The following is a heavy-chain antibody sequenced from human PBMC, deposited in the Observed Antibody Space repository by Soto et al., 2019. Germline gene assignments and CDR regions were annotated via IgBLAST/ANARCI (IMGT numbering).Heavy chain of an antibody. V-gene: IGHV4-31*03. J-gene: IGHJ4*02. CDR2: IYYSGST. CDR1: GGSISSGGYY. D-gene: IGHD5-18*01. Sequence: QVQLQESGPGLVKPSQTLSLTCTVSGGSISSGGYYWSWIRQHPGKGLEWIGYIYYSGSTYYNPSLKSRVTISVDTSKNQFSRKLSSVTAADTAVYYCASGGYSYGGPGNYFDYWGQGTLVTVSS. CDR3: ASGGYSYGGPGNYFDY.